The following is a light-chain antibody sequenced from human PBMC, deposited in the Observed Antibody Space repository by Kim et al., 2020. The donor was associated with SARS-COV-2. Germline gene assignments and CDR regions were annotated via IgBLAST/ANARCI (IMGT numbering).Light chain of an antibody. CDR2: QDS. CDR1: KLGDKY. Sequence: SYELTQPPSVSVSPGQTASITCSGDKLGDKYACWYQQKPGQSPVLVIYQDSKRPSGIPERFSGSNSGNTATLTISGTQAMDEADYDCQAWDSTWVFGGGTKLTVL. CDR3: QAWDSTWV. V-gene: IGLV3-1*01. J-gene: IGLJ3*02.